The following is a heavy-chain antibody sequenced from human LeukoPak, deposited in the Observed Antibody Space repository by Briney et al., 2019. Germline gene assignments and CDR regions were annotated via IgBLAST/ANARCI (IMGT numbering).Heavy chain of an antibody. V-gene: IGHV3-21*01. J-gene: IGHJ4*02. CDR2: VSSSSSYI. D-gene: IGHD3-22*01. Sequence: GGSLRLSCAASGFTFSNYHMNWVRQAPGKGLEWVSSVSSSSSYIYYADSVKGRFTVSRDNAKNSLYLQMNSLRAEDTAVYYCARAGGDDYYDSSGYYSYWGQGTLVTVSS. CDR1: GFTFSNYH. CDR3: ARAGGDDYYDSSGYYSY.